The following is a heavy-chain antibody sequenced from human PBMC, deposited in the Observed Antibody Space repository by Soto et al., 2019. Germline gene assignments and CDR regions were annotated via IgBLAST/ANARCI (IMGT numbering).Heavy chain of an antibody. CDR1: GGSISSSNW. D-gene: IGHD6-19*01. V-gene: IGHV4-4*02. J-gene: IGHJ4*02. CDR2: IYHSGST. CDR3: ARFYSSGWYPSFDY. Sequence: XETLSLTCAVSGGSISSSNWWSCVRQPPGKGLEWIGEIYHSGSTNYNPSLKSRVTISVDKSKNQFSLKLSSVTAADTAVYYCARFYSSGWYPSFDYWGQGTLVTVSS.